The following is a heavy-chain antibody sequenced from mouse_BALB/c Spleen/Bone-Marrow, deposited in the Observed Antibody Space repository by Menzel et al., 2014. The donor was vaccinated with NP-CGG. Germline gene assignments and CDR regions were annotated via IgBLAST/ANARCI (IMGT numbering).Heavy chain of an antibody. CDR3: ARGLYGNYGE. J-gene: IGHJ4*01. CDR2: ILPGSDTS. CDR1: GYTFSSYW. D-gene: IGHD2-1*01. Sequence: VQPQQSGAELMKPGASVKISCKATGYTFSSYWIEWVKQRPGHGLEWIGEILPGSDTSNYNEKFKGKATFTADTSSDTAHMQLSSLTSEDSAVYYCARGLYGNYGEWGQGTSVTVFS. V-gene: IGHV1-9*01.